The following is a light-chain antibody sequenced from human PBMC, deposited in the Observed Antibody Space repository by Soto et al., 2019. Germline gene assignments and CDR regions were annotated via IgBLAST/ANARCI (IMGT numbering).Light chain of an antibody. CDR2: GAS. J-gene: IGKJ3*01. CDR1: QSVTSSY. V-gene: IGKV3-20*01. Sequence: PGEGATLSCRASQSVTSSYLAWYQQKPGQAPRLLIYGASSRATGIPDRFSGSGSGTDFTLTISRLEPEDFAVYYCQQYCSSPFTFGHGTKVDIK. CDR3: QQYCSSPFT.